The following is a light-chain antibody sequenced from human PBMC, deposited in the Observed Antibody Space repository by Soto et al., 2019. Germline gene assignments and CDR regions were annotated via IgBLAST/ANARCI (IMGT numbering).Light chain of an antibody. V-gene: IGKV3-15*01. CDR3: QQRSNWPPLT. CDR1: QSVSSN. Sequence: EKVMTQSPATLSVSPGARATLSCRASQSVSSNLAWYQQKPGQAPRLLIYEASTRATGVPDRFSGSGYGTRFTLTISSMQSEDFAVYYCQQRSNWPPLTFGGGTKVDIK. CDR2: EAS. J-gene: IGKJ4*01.